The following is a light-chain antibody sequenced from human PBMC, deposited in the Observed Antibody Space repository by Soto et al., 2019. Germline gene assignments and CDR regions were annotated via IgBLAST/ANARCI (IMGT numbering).Light chain of an antibody. CDR2: AAS. CDR1: QGISSW. V-gene: IGKV1D-16*01. CDR3: QQYNNWPPIT. Sequence: DIQMNQSPSSVSASVGDRVTITFAVSQGISSWLEWYQQKPEKAPKSLIYAASNLQSGVPSRFSGSGSGTDFTLTISSLQSEDFAVYYCQQYNNWPPITFGQGTRLEIK. J-gene: IGKJ5*01.